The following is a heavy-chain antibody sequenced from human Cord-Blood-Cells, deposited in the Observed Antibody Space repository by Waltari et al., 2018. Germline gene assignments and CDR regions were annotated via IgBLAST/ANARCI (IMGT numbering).Heavy chain of an antibody. CDR1: GGSFSGYY. J-gene: IGHJ2*01. V-gene: IGHV4-34*01. CDR2: INHSGST. CDR3: ARGRWDIVVVVAALWYFDL. Sequence: QVQLQQWGAGLLKPSETLSLTCAVYGGSFSGYYWSWIRQPPGKGLEWIGEINHSGSTNYNPSLKSRVTISVDTSKNQFSLKLSSVTAADMAVYYCARGRWDIVVVVAALWYFDLWGRGTLVTVSS. D-gene: IGHD2-15*01.